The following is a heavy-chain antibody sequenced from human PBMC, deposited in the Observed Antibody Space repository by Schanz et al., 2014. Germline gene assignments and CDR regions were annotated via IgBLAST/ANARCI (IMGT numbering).Heavy chain of an antibody. J-gene: IGHJ6*02. CDR3: ARDVRPVANTVHFCYMDV. CDR2: ISSSSSYT. CDR1: GLTFSDYY. D-gene: IGHD6-19*01. Sequence: QVQLVESGGGLVKPGGSLRLSCAASGLTFSDYYMSWIRQAPGKGLEWVSYISSSSSYTNYADSVKGRFTISRDNAKNSLYLHMISLRAEDAAVYYCARDVRPVANTVHFCYMDVWGQGTTXTVSS. V-gene: IGHV3-11*05.